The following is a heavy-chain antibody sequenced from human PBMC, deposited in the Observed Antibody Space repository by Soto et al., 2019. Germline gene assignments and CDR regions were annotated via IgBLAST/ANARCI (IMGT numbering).Heavy chain of an antibody. Sequence: EVQLVESGGGLVQPGGSLRLACAASGLTFSSSWMSWARQAPGKGLQWVANIKEDGSEEYYLDSVKGRFTISRDNAKNSLYLQMNSLTAEETAVYYCARDLGYQTLDYWGHGTLVTVSS. CDR1: GLTFSSSW. CDR2: IKEDGSEE. D-gene: IGHD6-25*01. CDR3: ARDLGYQTLDY. J-gene: IGHJ4*01. V-gene: IGHV3-7*01.